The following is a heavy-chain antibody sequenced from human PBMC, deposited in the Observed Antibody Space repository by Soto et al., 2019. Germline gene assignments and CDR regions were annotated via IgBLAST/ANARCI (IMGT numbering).Heavy chain of an antibody. V-gene: IGHV4-59*01. J-gene: IGHJ6*02. CDR1: GGSISSYY. CDR3: ARGTIFGVVINYYYYGMDV. CDR2: IYYSGST. Sequence: SETLSLTCTVSGGSISSYYWSWIRQPPGKGLEWIGYIYYSGSTNYNPSLKSRVTISVDTSKNQFSLKLSSVTAADTAVYYCARGTIFGVVINYYYYGMDVWGQGTTVTVSS. D-gene: IGHD3-3*01.